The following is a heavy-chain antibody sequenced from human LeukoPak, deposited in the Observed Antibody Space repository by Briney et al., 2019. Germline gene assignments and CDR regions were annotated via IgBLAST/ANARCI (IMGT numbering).Heavy chain of an antibody. CDR1: GFIFSNYR. J-gene: IGHJ4*02. V-gene: IGHV3-7*01. D-gene: IGHD3-10*01. CDR3: AGVLNFGSGSYSRPLDY. Sequence: GGSLRLSCAASGFIFSNYRMSWVRQAPGRGLECVANIKEDGSEKSYVDSVKGRFTISRDNAKNSLLLQMNSLSAADTAVYYFAGVLNFGSGSYSRPLDYCYQGTLVNGSS. CDR2: IKEDGSEK.